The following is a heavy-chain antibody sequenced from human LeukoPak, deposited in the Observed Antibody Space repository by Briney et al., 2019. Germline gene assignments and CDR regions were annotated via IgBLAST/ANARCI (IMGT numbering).Heavy chain of an antibody. CDR2: ISSSSSYI. D-gene: IGHD2-15*01. CDR3: ARDPCSGGNCLGN. Sequence: NPGGSLRLSCVASGFTFSSYSMNWVRQAPGKGLEWVSSISSSSSYIYYADSVKGRFTISRDNAKNSLYLQMNSLRAEDTAVYYCARDPCSGGNCLGNWGQGALVTVSS. V-gene: IGHV3-21*01. J-gene: IGHJ4*02. CDR1: GFTFSSYS.